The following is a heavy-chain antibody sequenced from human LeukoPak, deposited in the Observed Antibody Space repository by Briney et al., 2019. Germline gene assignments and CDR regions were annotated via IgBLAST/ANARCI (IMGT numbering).Heavy chain of an antibody. CDR3: ARMRGMTHNWFDP. CDR1: GFTFSSYW. D-gene: IGHD1-20*01. V-gene: IGHV3-7*01. CDR2: IKQDGSEK. Sequence: GGSLRLSCAASGFTFSSYWMSWVRQAPGKGLEWVANIKQDGSEKYYVDSVKGRFTISRDNVKNSLYLQMNSLRAEDTAVYYCARMRGMTHNWFDPWGQGTLVTVSS. J-gene: IGHJ5*02.